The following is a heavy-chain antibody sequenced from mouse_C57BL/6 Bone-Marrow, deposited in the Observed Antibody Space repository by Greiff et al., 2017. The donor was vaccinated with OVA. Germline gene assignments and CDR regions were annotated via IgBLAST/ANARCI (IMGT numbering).Heavy chain of an antibody. V-gene: IGHV8-8*01. CDR2: IWWGDDK. J-gene: IGHJ3*01. CDR3: ARSPSVVTTTGFAY. CDR1: GFSLSTFGMG. D-gene: IGHD2-9*01. Sequence: QVTLKVSGPGILQPSQSLSLSCSFSGFSLSTFGMGVGWLRQPSGMGLEWLAHIWWGDDKYYNPALKSRLTISKETSKNQVVLKIANVDTADTATYYCARSPSVVTTTGFAYWGQGTLVTVSA.